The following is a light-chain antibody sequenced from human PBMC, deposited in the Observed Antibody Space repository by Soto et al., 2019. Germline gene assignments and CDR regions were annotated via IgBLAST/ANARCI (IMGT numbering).Light chain of an antibody. V-gene: IGLV2-11*01. Sequence: QSALTQPRSVSGSPGQSVTISCTGTISDVGGHNYVSLYQQHPGKAPKLMIYDVSKRPSGVPDRFSGSKSGNSASLTISGLQAGDEADYLCCSFAGSSPYVFGTGTKLTVL. CDR3: CSFAGSSPYV. J-gene: IGLJ1*01. CDR1: ISDVGGHNY. CDR2: DVS.